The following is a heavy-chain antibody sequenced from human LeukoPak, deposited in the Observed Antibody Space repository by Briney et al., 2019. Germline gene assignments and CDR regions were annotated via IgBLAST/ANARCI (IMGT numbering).Heavy chain of an antibody. D-gene: IGHD6-19*01. CDR1: GGSFSGYY. CDR3: ARGYSSGWQIYYYMDV. CDR2: INHSGST. J-gene: IGHJ6*03. Sequence: SETLSLTCAVYGGSFSGYYWSWIRQPPGKGLEWIGEINHSGSTNYNPSLKSRVTISVDTSKNQFSLKLTSVTAADTAVYQCARGYSSGWQIYYYMDVWGKGTTVTVSS. V-gene: IGHV4-34*01.